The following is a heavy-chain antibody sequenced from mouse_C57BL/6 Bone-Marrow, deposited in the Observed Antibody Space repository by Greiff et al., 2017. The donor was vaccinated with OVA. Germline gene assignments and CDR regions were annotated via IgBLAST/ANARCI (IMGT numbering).Heavy chain of an antibody. CDR2: IDPEDGEP. D-gene: IGHD1-1*01. V-gene: IGHV14-2*01. CDR3: AREGNYGSPNWYFDV. CDR1: GFNIKDYY. J-gene: IGHJ1*03. Sequence: EVQLQESGAELVKPGASVKLSCTASGFNIKDYYMHWVKQRTEQGLAWIGRIDPEDGEPKYAQKFQGKATITADTSSNTAYLQLSSLTSEDTAVYYCAREGNYGSPNWYFDVWGTGTTVTVSS.